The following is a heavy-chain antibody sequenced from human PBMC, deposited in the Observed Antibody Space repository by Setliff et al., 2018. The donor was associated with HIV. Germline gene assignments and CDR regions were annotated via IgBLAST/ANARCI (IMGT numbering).Heavy chain of an antibody. D-gene: IGHD3-22*01. CDR3: ARVSAGKDYYDSSGYYYRFDY. CDR1: GGSISSGGYY. Sequence: PSETLSLTCTVSGGSISSGGYYWSWIRQPPGKGLEWIGTIYHSGSTYHNPSLKSRVTISVDTSKNQFSLKLSYVTAADTAVYYCARVSAGKDYYDSSGYYYRFDYWGQGTLVTVSS. V-gene: IGHV4-39*07. CDR2: IYHSGST. J-gene: IGHJ4*02.